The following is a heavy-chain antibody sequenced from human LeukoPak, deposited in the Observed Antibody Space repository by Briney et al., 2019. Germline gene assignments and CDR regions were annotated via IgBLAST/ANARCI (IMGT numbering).Heavy chain of an antibody. CDR2: IYHSGSA. Sequence: SETLSLTCTVSGGSISSGGYYWSWIRQPPGKGLEWIGYIYHSGSAYYNPSLKSRVTISVDRSKNQFSLRLSSVTAADTAVYYCARSLYYYDSSGYYPTGFDYWGQGTLVTVSS. CDR1: GGSISSGGYY. CDR3: ARSLYYYDSSGYYPTGFDY. V-gene: IGHV4-30-2*01. J-gene: IGHJ4*02. D-gene: IGHD3-22*01.